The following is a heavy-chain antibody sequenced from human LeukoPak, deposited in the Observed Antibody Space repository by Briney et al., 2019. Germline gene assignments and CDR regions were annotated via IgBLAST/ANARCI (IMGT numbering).Heavy chain of an antibody. Sequence: PGGSLRLSCAASGFTFSSYWMSWVRQAPGKGLEWVVNIKQDGSEKYYVDSVKGRFTISRDNAKNSLYLQMNSLRAEDTAVYYCARGLSGWYGQYYFDHWGQGTQVTVSS. CDR3: ARGLSGWYGQYYFDH. V-gene: IGHV3-7*01. CDR2: IKQDGSEK. D-gene: IGHD6-13*01. J-gene: IGHJ4*02. CDR1: GFTFSSYW.